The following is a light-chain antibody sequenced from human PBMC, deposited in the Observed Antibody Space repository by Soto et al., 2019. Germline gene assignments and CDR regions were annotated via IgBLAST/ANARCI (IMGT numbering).Light chain of an antibody. V-gene: IGKV1-5*01. CDR3: QHHNSYSQT. CDR2: GAY. Sequence: DIQMTQSPPTLSASVGDRVTITCRASQSIRNYQAWDQPMPGKAPKLLIYGAYNLQSGVPSRFSGSGSGTEFALTISSLQPDDFATYFCQHHNSYSQTFGQGTKVDIK. CDR1: QSIRNY. J-gene: IGKJ1*01.